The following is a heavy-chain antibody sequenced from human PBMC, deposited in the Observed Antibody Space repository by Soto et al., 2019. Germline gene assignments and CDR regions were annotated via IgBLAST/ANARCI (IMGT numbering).Heavy chain of an antibody. D-gene: IGHD6-19*01. CDR1: GFTFSSYG. Sequence: QVQLVESGGGVVQPGRSLRLSCAASGFTFSSYGMHWVRQAPGKGLECVALISYDGSNKKYADSVKGRFTISRDNSKNTLYLQMNSQRAEYTAVFYCAIGWGGIAVWGQGTLVTVSS. CDR2: ISYDGSNK. CDR3: AIGWGGIAV. J-gene: IGHJ1*01. V-gene: IGHV3-30*03.